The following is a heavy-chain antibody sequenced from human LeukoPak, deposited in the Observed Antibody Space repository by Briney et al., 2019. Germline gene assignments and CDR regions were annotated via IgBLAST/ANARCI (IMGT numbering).Heavy chain of an antibody. Sequence: PGGSLRLSCAASGFTVSSNYMSWVRQAPGKGLEWVSVICSGGSTYYADSVKGRFTISRDNSKNTLYLQMNSLRAEDTAVYYCARDHMTTVTQYYFDYWGQGTLVTVSS. V-gene: IGHV3-66*02. CDR3: ARDHMTTVTQYYFDY. CDR2: ICSGGST. CDR1: GFTVSSNY. D-gene: IGHD4-17*01. J-gene: IGHJ4*02.